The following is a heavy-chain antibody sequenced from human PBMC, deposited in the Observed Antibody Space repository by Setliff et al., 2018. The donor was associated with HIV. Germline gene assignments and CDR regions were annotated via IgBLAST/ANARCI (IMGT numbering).Heavy chain of an antibody. V-gene: IGHV3-7*03. D-gene: IGHD1-26*01. Sequence: GGSLRLSCATSGFTFSNYWMDWVRQAPGKGLEWVATIKKDGGEIYYVDSVKGRSTISRDNARNLLYLEMSSLRAEDTAVYLCANLWEMGAWGQGTLVTVSS. J-gene: IGHJ5*02. CDR1: GFTFSNYW. CDR3: ANLWEMGA. CDR2: IKKDGGEI.